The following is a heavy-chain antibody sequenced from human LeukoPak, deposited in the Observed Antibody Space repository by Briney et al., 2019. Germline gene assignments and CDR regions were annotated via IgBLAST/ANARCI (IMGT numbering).Heavy chain of an antibody. V-gene: IGHV3-43D*03. J-gene: IGHJ4*02. Sequence: PGGSLRLSCAASGFRFEDYAMHWVRQAPGKGLEWVSLIGWDGTNIYHADSVKGRFTISRDNSENSLYLQMNSLRAEDTALYYCAKDRGVAAAGSFEYWGQGTLVTVSS. D-gene: IGHD2-15*01. CDR2: IGWDGTNI. CDR3: AKDRGVAAAGSFEY. CDR1: GFRFEDYA.